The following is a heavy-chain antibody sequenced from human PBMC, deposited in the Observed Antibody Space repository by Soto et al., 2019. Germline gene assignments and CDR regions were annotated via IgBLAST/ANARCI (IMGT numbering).Heavy chain of an antibody. Sequence: EVQLLESGGGLVQPGGSLRLSCAASGFTFSSYAMRWVRQAPGKGREWVSPISGSGGSTYYADSVKGRFTISRDNSKNTLYLQMNSLRAEDTAVYYCARRGSGSYYDYWGQGTLVTVSS. CDR1: GFTFSSYA. CDR2: ISGSGGST. V-gene: IGHV3-23*01. D-gene: IGHD1-26*01. CDR3: ARRGSGSYYDY. J-gene: IGHJ4*02.